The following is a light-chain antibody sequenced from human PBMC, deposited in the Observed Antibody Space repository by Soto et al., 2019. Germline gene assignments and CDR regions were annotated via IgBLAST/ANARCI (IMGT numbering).Light chain of an antibody. CDR3: QQYGDRLRT. V-gene: IGKV3-15*01. CDR1: QDIGSA. Sequence: EVVLTKSPATLSVSKGDRATLSCRASQDIGSAVAWYHQRSGQAPRLLIFDASIRVPTTPARFSGSVSGTEFTLTISSLESEDFAVYFCQQYGDRLRTFGQGTKVDI. CDR2: DAS. J-gene: IGKJ1*01.